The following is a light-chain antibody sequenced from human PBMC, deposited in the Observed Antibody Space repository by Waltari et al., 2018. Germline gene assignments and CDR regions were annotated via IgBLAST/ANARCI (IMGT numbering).Light chain of an antibody. V-gene: IGKV1-39*01. CDR1: QPINKF. CDR3: QQTYSIPYT. Sequence: DIQMTQSPSSLSASIGDRLTIICRANQPINKFLNWYQQKGSKAPKLLIFSASSLQSGVPLSFSGSGSGTDFTLTISSLQPEDFATYYCQQTYSIPYTFGQGTNLEI. CDR2: SAS. J-gene: IGKJ2*01.